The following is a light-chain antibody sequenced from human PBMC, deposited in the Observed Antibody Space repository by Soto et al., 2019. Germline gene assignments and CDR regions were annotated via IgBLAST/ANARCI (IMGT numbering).Light chain of an antibody. CDR1: SSNIGSNT. V-gene: IGLV1-44*01. CDR3: AAWDDSLNGVL. J-gene: IGLJ2*01. CDR2: ANN. Sequence: QSVLTQPPSASGTPGQRVTISCSGSSSNIGSNTGNWYQQLPGTAPKLLIYANNQRPSGVPDRFSGSKSGTSASLAISGLQSEDEADYCCAAWDDSLNGVLFGGGTKLTVL.